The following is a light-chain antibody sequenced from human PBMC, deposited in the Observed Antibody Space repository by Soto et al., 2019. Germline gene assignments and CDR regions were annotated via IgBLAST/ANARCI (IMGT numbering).Light chain of an antibody. J-gene: IGKJ4*02. CDR1: QSVSSSS. CDR3: EQYAALIT. Sequence: SIGNLSLXPGEXATLXXRASQSVSSSSLAWYEQKPSHSPSLLLYVPSSLTTAIPYRFCRCGSGTDLTLTINNPEHEGFAVYYFEQYAALIT. V-gene: IGKV3-20*01. CDR2: VPS.